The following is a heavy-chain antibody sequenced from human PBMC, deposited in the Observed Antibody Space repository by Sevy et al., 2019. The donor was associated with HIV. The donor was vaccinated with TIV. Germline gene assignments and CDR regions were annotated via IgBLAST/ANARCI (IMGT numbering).Heavy chain of an antibody. CDR2: ISSSGTTI. CDR1: GFTFSDYY. J-gene: IGHJ6*02. D-gene: IGHD3-22*01. CDR3: ARGGNYYHRSGYYYRDYGMDV. Sequence: GGCLRLSCAASGFTFSDYYMNWIRQAPGQGLERVSYISSSGTTIYYADSVKGRFTISRDNAKNSLYLQMNSLRADDTAVYYCARGGNYYHRSGYYYRDYGMDVWGQGTTVTVSS. V-gene: IGHV3-11*01.